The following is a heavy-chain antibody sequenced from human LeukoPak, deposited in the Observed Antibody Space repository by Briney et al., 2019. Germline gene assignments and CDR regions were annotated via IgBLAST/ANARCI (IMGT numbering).Heavy chain of an antibody. V-gene: IGHV3-13*01. D-gene: IGHD5/OR15-5a*01. CDR3: IRGGIQVSGIDAFDT. Sequence: GGSLRLSCAASGFTFSSYDMHWVRQAPGRGLEWVSAIGIAGDTYYPYSVKGRFTISRENAKNSMYLQMNSLKDGDTAVYYCIRGGIQVSGIDAFDTWGQGTMVTVSS. CDR2: IGIAGDT. CDR1: GFTFSSYD. J-gene: IGHJ3*02.